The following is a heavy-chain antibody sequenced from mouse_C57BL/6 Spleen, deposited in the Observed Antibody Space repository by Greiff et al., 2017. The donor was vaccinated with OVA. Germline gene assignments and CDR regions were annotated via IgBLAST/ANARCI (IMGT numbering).Heavy chain of an antibody. V-gene: IGHV5-4*01. Sequence: EVKVVESGGGLVKPGGSLKLSCAASGFTFSSYAMSWVRQTPEKRLEWVATISDGGSYTYYPDNVKGRFTISRDNAKNNLYLQMSHLKSEDTAMYYCARDHGKDAMDYWGQGTSVTVSS. CDR3: ARDHGKDAMDY. D-gene: IGHD2-1*01. J-gene: IGHJ4*01. CDR2: ISDGGSYT. CDR1: GFTFSSYA.